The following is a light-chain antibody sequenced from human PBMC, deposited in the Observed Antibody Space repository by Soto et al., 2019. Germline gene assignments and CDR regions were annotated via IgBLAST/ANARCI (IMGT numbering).Light chain of an antibody. CDR1: SSNIGSNT. CDR3: AAWDDSLNGWV. J-gene: IGLJ3*02. Sequence: QSVLTHPPSASGTPGQRVTISCSGSSSNIGSNTVNWYQQLPGTAPKLLIYSNNQRPSGVPDRFSGSKSGTPASLAISGLQSEDEADYYCAAWDDSLNGWVFGGGTKVTVL. CDR2: SNN. V-gene: IGLV1-44*01.